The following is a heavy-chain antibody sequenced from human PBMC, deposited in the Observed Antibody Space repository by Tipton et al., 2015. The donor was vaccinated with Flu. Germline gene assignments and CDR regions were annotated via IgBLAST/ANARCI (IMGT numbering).Heavy chain of an antibody. D-gene: IGHD3-10*01. CDR2: IYGGGST. Sequence: SLRLSCAASGFTVSSNYMSWVRQAPGKGLEWVSVIYGGGSTYYADSVKGRFTISRDNSKNTLYLQINSLRAGDTAVYYCARFCRDGSGSTLPYYYYGMDVWGQGTTVSVSS. CDR1: GFTVSSNY. CDR3: ARFCRDGSGSTLPYYYYGMDV. J-gene: IGHJ6*02. V-gene: IGHV3-53*01.